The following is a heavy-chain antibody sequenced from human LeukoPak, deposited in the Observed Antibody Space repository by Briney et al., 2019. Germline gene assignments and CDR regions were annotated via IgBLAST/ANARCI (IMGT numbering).Heavy chain of an antibody. CDR1: GDSISSYY. V-gene: IGHV4-59*01. CDR3: ARGPNYSSGYHHFDY. D-gene: IGHD3-22*01. J-gene: IGHJ4*02. Sequence: SETLSLTCTVSGDSISSYYWSWIRQPPGKGLEWIGYIYYSGSTNYNPSLKSRVTISVDTSKNQFSLKLSSVTAADTAVYYCARGPNYSSGYHHFDYWGQGTLVTVSS. CDR2: IYYSGST.